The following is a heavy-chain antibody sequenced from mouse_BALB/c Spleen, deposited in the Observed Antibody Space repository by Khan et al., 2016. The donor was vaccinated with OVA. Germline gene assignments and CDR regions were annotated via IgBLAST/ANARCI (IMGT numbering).Heavy chain of an antibody. D-gene: IGHD2-14*01. V-gene: IGHV1-87*01. J-gene: IGHJ2*01. CDR1: GYTFTSYW. CDR2: IYPGDGDT. CDR3: ASYRYDYFDY. Sequence: VQLQESGAELARPGASVKLSCKSSGYTFTSYWMQWVKQRPGQGLEWIGAIYPGDGDTRYTQKFKGKATLTADKSSSTAYMQLSSLASEDSAVYYCASYRYDYFDYWGQRTTLTVSS.